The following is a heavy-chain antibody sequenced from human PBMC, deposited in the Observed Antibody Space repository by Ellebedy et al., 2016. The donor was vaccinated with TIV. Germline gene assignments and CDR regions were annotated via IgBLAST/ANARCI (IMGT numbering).Heavy chain of an antibody. Sequence: PGGSLRLSCAASGFIISGDWMSWVRQAPGKGLEWVAHINPDGRAEYYVDSVKGRFTISRDNAKRSLFLQMNSLRVDDTAVYYCVTWGQSYDRWGQGSLVTISS. CDR2: INPDGRAE. J-gene: IGHJ4*02. CDR1: GFIISGDW. D-gene: IGHD3-16*01. CDR3: VTWGQSYDR. V-gene: IGHV3-7*03.